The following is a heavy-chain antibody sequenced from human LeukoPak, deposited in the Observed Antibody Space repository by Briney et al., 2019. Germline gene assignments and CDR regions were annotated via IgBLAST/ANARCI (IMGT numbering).Heavy chain of an antibody. CDR2: ISYDGSNK. V-gene: IGHV3-30-3*01. CDR1: GFTFSSYA. D-gene: IGHD5-18*01. CDR3: ARDSAAGGQLWLTY. Sequence: PGRSLRLSCAASGFTFSSYAMHWVRQAPGKGLEWVAAISYDGSNKYYADSVKGRFTISRDNSKNTLYLQMNSLRAEDTAVYYCARDSAAGGQLWLTYWGQGTLVTVSS. J-gene: IGHJ4*02.